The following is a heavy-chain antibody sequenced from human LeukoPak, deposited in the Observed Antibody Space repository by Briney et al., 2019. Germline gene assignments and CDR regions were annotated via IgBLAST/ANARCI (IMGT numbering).Heavy chain of an antibody. Sequence: GGSLRLCCAASGFTFTDYYMGWIRQAPGQGLEWLSYITSSGSTIYYADSVKGRFTISRDNAKNSLYLQMNSLRAEDTAVYYCAELGITMIGGVWGKGTTVTISS. CDR3: AELGITMIGGV. CDR2: ITSSGSTI. J-gene: IGHJ6*04. V-gene: IGHV3-11*04. CDR1: GFTFTDYY. D-gene: IGHD3-10*02.